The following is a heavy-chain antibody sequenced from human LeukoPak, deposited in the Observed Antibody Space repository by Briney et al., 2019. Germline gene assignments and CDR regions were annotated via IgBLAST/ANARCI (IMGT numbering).Heavy chain of an antibody. V-gene: IGHV3-53*01. D-gene: IGHD6-13*01. CDR1: GFTVSSNY. CDR3: ARGASSWYQSYYFDY. J-gene: IGHJ4*02. Sequence: GGSLRLSCAASGFTVSSNYMSWVRQAPGKGLEWVSVIYSGGSTYCADSVKGRFTISRDNSKNTLYLQMNSLRAEDTAVYYCARGASSWYQSYYFDYWGQGTLVTVSS. CDR2: IYSGGST.